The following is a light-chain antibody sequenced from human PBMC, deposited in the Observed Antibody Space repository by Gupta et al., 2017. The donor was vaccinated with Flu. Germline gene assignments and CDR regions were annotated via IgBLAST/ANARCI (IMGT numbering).Light chain of an antibody. V-gene: IGLV2-11*01. CDR2: DVN. J-gene: IGLJ3*02. CDR3: CSYAGSNSWV. Sequence: SSLTEPRSVSGSPGQSVTISCTGSSSDVGGYNYVSWYQQHPGKVPKVMIYDVNKRPSGVPDRFSGSTSDNTASLTISGLQAEDEADYYCCSYAGSNSWVFGGGTKLTVL. CDR1: SSDVGGYNY.